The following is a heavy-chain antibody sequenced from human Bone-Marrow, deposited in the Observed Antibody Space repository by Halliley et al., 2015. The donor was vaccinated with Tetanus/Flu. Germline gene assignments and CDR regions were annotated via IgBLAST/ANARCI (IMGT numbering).Heavy chain of an antibody. CDR3: AQDSYYYDSSGFLLDY. CDR1: GGSITSSNW. D-gene: IGHD3-22*01. V-gene: IGHV4-4*02. Sequence: TLSLTCAVSGGSITSSNWYSWVRQPPGKGLEWIGEISHIGSTNYNPSLKSRVTISIDKSKNQFSLKLSSVTAAGTAVYYCAQDSYYYDSSGFLLDYWGQGTLVTVSS. J-gene: IGHJ4*02. CDR2: ISHIGST.